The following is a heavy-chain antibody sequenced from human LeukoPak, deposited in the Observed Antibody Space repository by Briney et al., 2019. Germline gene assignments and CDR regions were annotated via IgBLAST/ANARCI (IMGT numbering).Heavy chain of an antibody. CDR2: IRSKANSYAT. Sequence: GGSLRLSCAASGFTFSGSAMHWVRQASGKGLEWVGRIRSKANSYATAYAASVKGRFTISRDDSKNTAYLQMNSLKTEDTAVYYCTRLPYCSSTSCYPDYWGQGTLVTVSS. J-gene: IGHJ4*02. V-gene: IGHV3-73*01. D-gene: IGHD2-2*01. CDR3: TRLPYCSSTSCYPDY. CDR1: GFTFSGSA.